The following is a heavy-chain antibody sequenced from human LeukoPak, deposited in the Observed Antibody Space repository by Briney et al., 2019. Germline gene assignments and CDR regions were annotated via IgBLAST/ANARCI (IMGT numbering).Heavy chain of an antibody. V-gene: IGHV3-21*01. CDR1: GFTFSSYS. J-gene: IGHJ5*02. Sequence: GGSLRLSCAASGFTFSSYSMNWVRQAPGKGLEWVSSISSSSSYIYYADSVKGRFTISRDNAKNSLYLQMNSLRAEDTAVYYCAANLGITMSSPPPWGQGTLVTVSS. CDR2: ISSSSSYI. D-gene: IGHD3-22*01. CDR3: AANLGITMSSPPP.